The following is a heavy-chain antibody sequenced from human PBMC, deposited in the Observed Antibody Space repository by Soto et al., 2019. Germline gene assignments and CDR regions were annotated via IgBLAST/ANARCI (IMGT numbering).Heavy chain of an antibody. V-gene: IGHV3-15*07. CDR1: GFTFSNAW. D-gene: IGHD4-17*01. J-gene: IGHJ4*02. CDR2: IKSKTDGGTT. CDR3: TYGGPDFDY. Sequence: GGSLRLSCAASGFTFSNAWMNWVRQAPGKGLEWVCRIKSKTDGGTTDYAAPVKGRFTISRDESKNTLYLQMNSLKTEDTAVYYCTYGGPDFDYWGQGTLVTVSS.